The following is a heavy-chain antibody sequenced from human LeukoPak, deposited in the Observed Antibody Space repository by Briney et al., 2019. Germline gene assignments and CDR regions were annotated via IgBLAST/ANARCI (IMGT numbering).Heavy chain of an antibody. J-gene: IGHJ3*02. D-gene: IGHD2/OR15-2a*01. Sequence: SETLSLTCTVSGGSISSYYWSWIRQPPGKGLEWIGYIYYSGSTNYNPSLKSRVTISVDTSKNQFSLKLSSVTAADTAVYYCARDTLYGLEAFDILGQETIVTVSS. V-gene: IGHV4-59*01. CDR3: ARDTLYGLEAFDI. CDR1: GGSISSYY. CDR2: IYYSGST.